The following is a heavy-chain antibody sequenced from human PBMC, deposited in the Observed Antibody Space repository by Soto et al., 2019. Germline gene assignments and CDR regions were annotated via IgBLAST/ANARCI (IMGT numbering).Heavy chain of an antibody. CDR1: GFTFSNYA. CDR2: IIYNGRDT. J-gene: IGHJ4*02. CDR3: AKGSLGYCTGATCYPFDS. Sequence: GGSLRLSCAGSGFTFSNYAMNWVRQAPGRRLEWVASIIYNGRDTYHADSVKGRFTISRDNSKNTPYLQMNNLRAEDTAKYYCAKGSLGYCTGATCYPFDSWGQGTMVTVYS. D-gene: IGHD2-15*01. V-gene: IGHV3-23*01.